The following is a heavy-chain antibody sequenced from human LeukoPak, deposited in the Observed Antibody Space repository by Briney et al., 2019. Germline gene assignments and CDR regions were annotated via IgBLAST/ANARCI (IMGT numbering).Heavy chain of an antibody. CDR1: GFTFDDYA. CDR3: AKDRTRYYYYMDV. V-gene: IGHV3-9*01. CDR2: ISWNSGSI. Sequence: SGGSLRLSCAASGFTFDDYAMHWVRQAPGKGLEWVSGISWNSGSIGYADSVKGRFTISRDNAKNSLYLQMNSLRAEDTALYYCAKDRTRYYYYMDVWAKGPRSPSP. J-gene: IGHJ6*03.